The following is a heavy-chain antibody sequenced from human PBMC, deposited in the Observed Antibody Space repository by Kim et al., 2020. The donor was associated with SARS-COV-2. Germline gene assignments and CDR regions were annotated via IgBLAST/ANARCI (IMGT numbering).Heavy chain of an antibody. CDR1: GFTFSDHY. CDR2: SRNKANSYTT. J-gene: IGHJ4*02. D-gene: IGHD6-19*01. V-gene: IGHV3-72*01. CDR3: TRDLGIAVAGTFDY. Sequence: GGSLRLSCAASGFTFSDHYVEWVRQAPGGGLEWVGRSRNKANSYTTEYAASVKGRFTISRDDSQNSLYLQMNSLKTDDTAVYYCTRDLGIAVAGTFDYWGQGTLVTVSS.